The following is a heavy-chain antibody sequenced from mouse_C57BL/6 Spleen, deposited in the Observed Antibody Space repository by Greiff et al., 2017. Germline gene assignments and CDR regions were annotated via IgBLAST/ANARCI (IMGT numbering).Heavy chain of an antibody. CDR3: SRSQLSRAMDY. V-gene: IGHV1-53*01. Sequence: QVQLQQPGTELVKPGASVKLSCKASGYTFTSYWMHWVKQRPGQGLEWIGNINPRNGGTNYNAKVKSKAPLTVATPSSTDYMQLRSLASEDSAVFYCSRSQLSRAMDYWGQGTSVTVSS. CDR1: GYTFTSYW. CDR2: INPRNGGT. J-gene: IGHJ4*01.